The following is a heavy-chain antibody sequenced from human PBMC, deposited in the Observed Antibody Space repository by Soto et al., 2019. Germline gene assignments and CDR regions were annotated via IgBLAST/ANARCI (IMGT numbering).Heavy chain of an antibody. V-gene: IGHV1-18*01. CDR3: ARDIFFGSLTGYHPLFDF. J-gene: IGHJ4*02. Sequence: ASVKVSCKASGYTFTSYGISWVRQAPGQGLEWMGWISAYNGNTNYAQKLQGRVTMTTDTSTSTAYMELRSLRSDDTAVYYCARDIFFGSLTGYHPLFDFCGQGTLVPVSS. CDR1: GYTFTSYG. CDR2: ISAYNGNT. D-gene: IGHD3-9*01.